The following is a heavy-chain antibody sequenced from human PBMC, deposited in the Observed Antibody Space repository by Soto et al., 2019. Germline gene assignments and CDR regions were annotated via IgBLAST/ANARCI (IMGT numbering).Heavy chain of an antibody. D-gene: IGHD3-10*01. Sequence: PSETLSLTCTVSGGSISSSNYFWGWVRQPPWKGLEWIASIYYTGSTYYNPSLKSRVTISVDTSSNQFSLKLSSVTAADTAVYYCAREAAGTMVRGDNDYWGQGTLVTVSS. CDR2: IYYTGST. J-gene: IGHJ4*02. CDR3: AREAAGTMVRGDNDY. V-gene: IGHV4-39*02. CDR1: GGSISSSNYF.